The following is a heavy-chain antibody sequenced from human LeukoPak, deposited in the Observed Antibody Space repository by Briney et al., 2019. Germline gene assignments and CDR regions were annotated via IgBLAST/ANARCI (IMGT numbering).Heavy chain of an antibody. J-gene: IGHJ6*02. Sequence: GGSLRLSCAASGFTFSSYAMHWVRQAPGKGLEWVAVISYDGSNKYYADSVKGRFTISRDNSKNTLYLQMNSLRAEDTAVYYCARDRRVRGVIGYYYYYGMDVWGQGPTVTVSS. CDR1: GFTFSSYA. CDR2: ISYDGSNK. V-gene: IGHV3-30-3*01. CDR3: ARDRRVRGVIGYYYYYGMDV. D-gene: IGHD3-10*01.